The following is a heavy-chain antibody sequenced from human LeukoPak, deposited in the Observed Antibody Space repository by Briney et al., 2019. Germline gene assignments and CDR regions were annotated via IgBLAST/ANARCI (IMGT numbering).Heavy chain of an antibody. J-gene: IGHJ4*02. CDR2: IIPILGIA. CDR1: GGTLSSYT. CDR3: ARGPYYDSSGYVLDY. V-gene: IGHV1-69*02. D-gene: IGHD3-22*01. Sequence: ASVKVSCKASGGTLSSYTISGVRDAPGQGLEWMGRIIPILGIANYAQKFQGRDTMAADKSTSTAYMELSSLSSEDTAVYYCARGPYYDSSGYVLDYWGQGTLVTVSS.